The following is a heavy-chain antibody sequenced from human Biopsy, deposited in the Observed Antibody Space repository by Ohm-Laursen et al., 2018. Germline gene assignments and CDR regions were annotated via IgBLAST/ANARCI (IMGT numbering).Heavy chain of an antibody. D-gene: IGHD1-26*01. Sequence: SVKVSCKASGATVTSYAISWVRQAPGQGLEWMGRIIPFTGVTNYAQNFQGKVTISADKSPPTVYVELSTLKPDDTAVYYCASDARWDPSLDAFHVWGQGTQVTVS. CDR3: ASDARWDPSLDAFHV. J-gene: IGHJ3*01. CDR2: IIPFTGVT. V-gene: IGHV1-69*04. CDR1: GATVTSYA.